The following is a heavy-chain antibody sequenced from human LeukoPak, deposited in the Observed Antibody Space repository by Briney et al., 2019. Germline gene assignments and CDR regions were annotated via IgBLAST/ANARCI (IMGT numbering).Heavy chain of an antibody. CDR1: GGTFSSYA. CDR2: IIPIFGTA. J-gene: IGHJ5*02. V-gene: IGHV1-69*13. D-gene: IGHD3-10*01. Sequence: SVKVSCKATGGTFSSYAISWVRQAPGQGPEWMGGIIPIFGTANYAQKFQGRVTITADESTSTAYMELSSLRSEDTAVYYCARDVKGTSPFDPWGQGTLVTVSS. CDR3: ARDVKGTSPFDP.